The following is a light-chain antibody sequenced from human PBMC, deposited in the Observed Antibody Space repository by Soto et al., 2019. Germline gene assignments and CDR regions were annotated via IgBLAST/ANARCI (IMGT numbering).Light chain of an antibody. Sequence: EIVLTQSPGTLSLSPGDTAALSCRASQSVSNNYLAWYQQKPGQAPRLLIYGASSRATGIPDRFSGGASGTDFTLTISRLEPEDFAVYYCQQYGTSPRMFGQGTKVDIK. CDR3: QQYGTSPRM. V-gene: IGKV3-20*01. J-gene: IGKJ1*01. CDR2: GAS. CDR1: QSVSNNY.